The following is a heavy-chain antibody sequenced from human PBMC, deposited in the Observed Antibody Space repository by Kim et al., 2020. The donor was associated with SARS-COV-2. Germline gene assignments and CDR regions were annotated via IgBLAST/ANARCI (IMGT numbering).Heavy chain of an antibody. CDR3: ARGGDIVVVVAATPNYYY. CDR1: GGSFSGYY. Sequence: SETLSLTCAVYGGSFSGYYWSWIRQPPGKGLEWIGEINHSGSTNYNPSLKSRVTISVDTSKNQFSLKLSSVTAADTAVYYCARGGDIVVVVAATPNYYY. V-gene: IGHV4-34*01. D-gene: IGHD2-15*01. CDR2: INHSGST. J-gene: IGHJ6*01.